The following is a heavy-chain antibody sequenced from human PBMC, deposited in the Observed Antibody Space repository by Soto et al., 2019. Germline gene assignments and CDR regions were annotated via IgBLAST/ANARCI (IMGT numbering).Heavy chain of an antibody. CDR1: GYTFTSYA. V-gene: IGHV1-3*01. J-gene: IGHJ4*02. Sequence: ASVKVSCKASGYTFTSYAMHWVRQAPGQRLEWMGWINAGNGNTKYSQKFQGRVTITRDTSASTAYMELSSLRSEDTAVYYCASAHGLATTPDYWGQGTLVTVSS. CDR3: ASAHGLATTPDY. CDR2: INAGNGNT. D-gene: IGHD5-12*01.